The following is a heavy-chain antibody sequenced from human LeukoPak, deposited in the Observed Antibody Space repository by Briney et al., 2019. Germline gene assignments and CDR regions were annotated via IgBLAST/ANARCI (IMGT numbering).Heavy chain of an antibody. CDR3: ARDSRVPLGDPDAFDI. D-gene: IGHD3-16*01. J-gene: IGHJ3*02. CDR1: GGSISSYY. Sequence: PSETLSLTCTVSGGSISSYYWSWIRQPPGKGLEWIGYIYYSGSTNYNPSLKSRVTISVDTSKNQFPLKLSSVTAADTAVYYCARDSRVPLGDPDAFDIWGQGTMVTVSS. V-gene: IGHV4-59*01. CDR2: IYYSGST.